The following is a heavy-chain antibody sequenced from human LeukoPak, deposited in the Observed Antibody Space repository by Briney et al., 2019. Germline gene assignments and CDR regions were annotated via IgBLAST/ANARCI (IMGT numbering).Heavy chain of an antibody. CDR2: ISSLSSYI. CDR1: GFTFSSYR. CDR3: ARYYDSSGYYYPIDY. D-gene: IGHD3-22*01. Sequence: GGSLTLSCAASGFTFSSYRMSWVRQAPGKGLEWVSSISSLSSYIYYADSVKGRFTISRDNAKNSLYLQMNSLRAEDTAVYYCARYYDSSGYYYPIDYWGQGTLVTVSS. V-gene: IGHV3-21*01. J-gene: IGHJ4*02.